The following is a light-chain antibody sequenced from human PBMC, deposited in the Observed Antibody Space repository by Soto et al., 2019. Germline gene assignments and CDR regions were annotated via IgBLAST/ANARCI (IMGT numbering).Light chain of an antibody. J-gene: IGKJ5*01. CDR2: KVS. V-gene: IGKV2-30*02. CDR1: QSLVHSDGRTY. Sequence: LMTQSPLSLPVTLGQPASISCRSSQSLVHSDGRTYLSWFQQRPGQSPRRLIYKVSNRDSGVPERFSGGGSGTDFTLRISRVEAEDVGVYYCLVGTHGVTFGQGTRLETK. CDR3: LVGTHGVT.